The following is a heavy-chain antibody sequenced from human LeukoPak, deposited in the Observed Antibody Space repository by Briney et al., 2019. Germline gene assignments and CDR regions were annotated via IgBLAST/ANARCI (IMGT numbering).Heavy chain of an antibody. CDR1: GYTFTSYD. CDR3: ARASSPDILPDY. D-gene: IGHD1-14*01. J-gene: IGHJ4*02. V-gene: IGHV1-8*03. CDR2: MNPNSGNT. Sequence: ASVKVSCKASGYTFTSYDINWVRQATGQGLEWMGWMNPNSGNTGYAQKFQGRVTITRNTSISTAYMELSSLRSEDTAVYCCARASSPDILPDYWGQGTLVTVSS.